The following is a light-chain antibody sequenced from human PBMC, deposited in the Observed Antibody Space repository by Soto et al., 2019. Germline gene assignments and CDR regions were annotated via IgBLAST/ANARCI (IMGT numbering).Light chain of an antibody. CDR2: DAS. Sequence: EIVLIQSPATLSLSPGERATLSCRASQSVGSNLAWYQQNPGQAPRLLIFDASNRATGIPARFSGSGSGTDFILAISSLEPEDFVVYYCQQHSNWPLTLGGGTKVDI. J-gene: IGKJ4*01. CDR1: QSVGSN. CDR3: QQHSNWPLT. V-gene: IGKV3-11*01.